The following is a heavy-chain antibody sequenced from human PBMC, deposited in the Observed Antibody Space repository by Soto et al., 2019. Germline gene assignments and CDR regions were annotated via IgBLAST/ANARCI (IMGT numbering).Heavy chain of an antibody. Sequence: QVHLVQSGAEVKKPGASVKVSCKGSGYAFTTYGITWVRQAPGQGLEWMGWISAHNGNTNYAQKLQGRVTVTRDTSTSTAYMELRSLRSDDTAVYYWASGSYGDSWGQGALVPVSS. CDR3: ASGSYGDS. D-gene: IGHD1-26*01. V-gene: IGHV1-18*01. CDR1: GYAFTTYG. CDR2: ISAHNGNT. J-gene: IGHJ4*02.